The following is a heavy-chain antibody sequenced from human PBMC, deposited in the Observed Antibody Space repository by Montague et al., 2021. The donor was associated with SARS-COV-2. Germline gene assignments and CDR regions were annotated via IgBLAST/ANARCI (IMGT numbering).Heavy chain of an antibody. CDR3: ARQMTSWWELLYYFDY. J-gene: IGHJ4*02. CDR1: GGSISSGSYY. CDR2: IYTSGST. D-gene: IGHD1-26*01. V-gene: IGHV4-61*02. Sequence: TLSLTCTVSGGSISSGSYYWSWIRQLAGKGLEWIGRIYTSGSTNYNPSLKSRVTISVDTSKNQLSLKLSSVTAADTAVYYCARQMTSWWELLYYFDYWGQGTLVTVSS.